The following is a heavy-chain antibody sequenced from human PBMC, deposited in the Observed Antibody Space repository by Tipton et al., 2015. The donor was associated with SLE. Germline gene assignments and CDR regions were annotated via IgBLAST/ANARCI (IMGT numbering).Heavy chain of an antibody. CDR1: VYSISSSHW. J-gene: IGHJ6*02. CDR3: ARLSGSEPAV. CDR2: IYYGGTI. Sequence: TLSLTCNVSVYSISSSHWWGWIRQPPGKGLEWIGHIYYGGTIYYNPSPKSRVTMSIDTSKNQFSLKLSSVTDVDTAVYYCARLSGSEPAVWGQGTTVTVSS. V-gene: IGHV4-28*02. D-gene: IGHD1-26*01.